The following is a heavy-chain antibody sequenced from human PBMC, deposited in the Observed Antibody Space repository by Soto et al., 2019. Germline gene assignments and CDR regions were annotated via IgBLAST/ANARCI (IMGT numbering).Heavy chain of an antibody. J-gene: IGHJ4*02. V-gene: IGHV4-34*01. CDR3: ARCSLYCSGGSCYSV. Sequence: QVQLQQWGAGLLKPSETLSLTCAVYGGSFSGYYWSWIRQPPGKGLEWIGEINHSGSTNYNPSLKSRVTISVDTSKNQFSLKLSSVTAADTAVYYCARCSLYCSGGSCYSVWGQGTLGTVSS. CDR1: GGSFSGYY. D-gene: IGHD2-15*01. CDR2: INHSGST.